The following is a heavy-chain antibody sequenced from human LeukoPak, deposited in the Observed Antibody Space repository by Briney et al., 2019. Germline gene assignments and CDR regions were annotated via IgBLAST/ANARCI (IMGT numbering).Heavy chain of an antibody. V-gene: IGHV3-33*06. D-gene: IGHD5-24*01. CDR1: GFTFSSCG. Sequence: GGSLRLSCAASGFTFSSCGIHWVRQAPGKGLGWVAVIWYDGTNKYYADSVKGRFTISRDNSKNTVYLQMNSLRAEDTAVYYCAKDRGDGHKGFDYWGQGTLVTVSS. CDR3: AKDRGDGHKGFDY. J-gene: IGHJ4*02. CDR2: IWYDGTNK.